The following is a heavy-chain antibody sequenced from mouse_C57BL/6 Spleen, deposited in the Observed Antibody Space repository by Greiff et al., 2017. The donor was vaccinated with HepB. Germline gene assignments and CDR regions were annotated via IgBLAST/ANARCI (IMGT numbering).Heavy chain of an antibody. CDR2: IDPSDSET. V-gene: IGHV1-52*01. J-gene: IGHJ3*01. Sequence: QVQLQQPGAELVRPGSSVKLSCKASGYTFTSYWMHWVKQRPIQGLEWIGNIDPSDSETHYNQKFKDKATLTVDKSSSTAYMQLSSLTSEDSAVYYCARGEVTTVVATPFAYWGQGTLVTVSA. CDR1: GYTFTSYW. D-gene: IGHD1-1*01. CDR3: ARGEVTTVVATPFAY.